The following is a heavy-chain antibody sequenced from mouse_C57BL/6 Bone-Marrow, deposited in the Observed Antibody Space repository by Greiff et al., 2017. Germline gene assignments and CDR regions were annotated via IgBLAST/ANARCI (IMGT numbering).Heavy chain of an antibody. Sequence: VKLVESGPELVKPGASVKISCKASGYAFSSSWMNWVKQRPGKGLEWIGRIYPGDGDTNYNGKFKGKATLTVDKSSSTAYMQLSSLTSEDSAVYFCARSLGYYGYWGQGTTLTVSS. CDR1: GYAFSSSW. CDR3: ARSLGYYGY. CDR2: IYPGDGDT. J-gene: IGHJ2*01. D-gene: IGHD1-1*01. V-gene: IGHV1-82*01.